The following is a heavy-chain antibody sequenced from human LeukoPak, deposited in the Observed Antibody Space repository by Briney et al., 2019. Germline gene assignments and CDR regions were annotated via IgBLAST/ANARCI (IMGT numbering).Heavy chain of an antibody. CDR3: AKDLRPTMIVVGSFDY. Sequence: GGSLRLSCAASGFTFSSYEMNWVRQAPGKGLEWVSYISSSGSTIYYADSVKGRFTISRDNSKNTLYLQMNSLRAEDTAVYYCAKDLRPTMIVVGSFDYWGQGTLVTVSS. CDR1: GFTFSSYE. V-gene: IGHV3-48*03. CDR2: ISSSGSTI. J-gene: IGHJ4*02. D-gene: IGHD3-22*01.